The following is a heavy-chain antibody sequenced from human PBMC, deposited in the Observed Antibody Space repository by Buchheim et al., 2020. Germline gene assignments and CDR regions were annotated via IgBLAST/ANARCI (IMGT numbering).Heavy chain of an antibody. Sequence: QVQLVESGGGVVQPGRSLRLSCAASGFTFSSYGMHWVRQAPGKGLEWVAVISYDGSNKYYADSVKGRFTISRDNSKNTLYLQMNSLRAEDTAVYYCAKDLKADSSGWYENYYYGMDVCGQGTT. D-gene: IGHD6-19*01. CDR1: GFTFSSYG. V-gene: IGHV3-30*18. CDR3: AKDLKADSSGWYENYYYGMDV. CDR2: ISYDGSNK. J-gene: IGHJ6*02.